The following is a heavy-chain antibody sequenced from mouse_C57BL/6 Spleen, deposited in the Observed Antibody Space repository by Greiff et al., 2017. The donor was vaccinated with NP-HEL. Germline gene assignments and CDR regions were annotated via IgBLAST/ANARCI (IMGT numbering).Heavy chain of an antibody. D-gene: IGHD2-3*01. CDR3: ARSWDGYYLPWCAY. V-gene: IGHV1-82*01. CDR1: GYAFSSYW. J-gene: IGHJ3*01. Sequence: VQLQQSGPELVKPGASVKISCKASGYAFSSYWMNWVKQRPGKGLEWIGRIYPGDGDTNYNGKFKGKATLTSDKSSSTAYMQLSSLTSEDSAVYFCARSWDGYYLPWCAYLGQGTLFTVSA. CDR2: IYPGDGDT.